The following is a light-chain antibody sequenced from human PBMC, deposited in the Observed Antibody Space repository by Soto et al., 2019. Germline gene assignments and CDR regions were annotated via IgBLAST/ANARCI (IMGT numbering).Light chain of an antibody. CDR2: DAS. CDR1: QDINNY. Sequence: DIQMTQFPSSLSASVGDRVIITCQASQDINNYLNWYQQKPGKAPDLLIYDASNLERGVPSRFSGSRSGTDFTFTISRLQPEDIATYYCQQYDTLPPAFGGGTKVEIK. CDR3: QQYDTLPPA. J-gene: IGKJ4*01. V-gene: IGKV1-33*01.